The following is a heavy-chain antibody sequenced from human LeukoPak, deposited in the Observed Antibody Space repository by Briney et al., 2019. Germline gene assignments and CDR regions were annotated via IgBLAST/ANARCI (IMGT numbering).Heavy chain of an antibody. Sequence: PGRSLRHSRAASGFTFSTNGMHWVRQPPGKGLEWVAIISFDGSNKYYADSVKGRFTISRDNSQNTLYLQLNSLRPEDTAVYYCARDPTLFYGDYVDYWGQGTLVTVSS. CDR2: ISFDGSNK. CDR3: ARDPTLFYGDYVDY. D-gene: IGHD4-17*01. CDR1: GFTFSTNG. V-gene: IGHV3-30*19. J-gene: IGHJ4*02.